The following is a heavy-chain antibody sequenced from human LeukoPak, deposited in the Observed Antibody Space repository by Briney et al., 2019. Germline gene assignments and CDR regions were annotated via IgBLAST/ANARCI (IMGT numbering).Heavy chain of an antibody. D-gene: IGHD4/OR15-4a*01. CDR2: IKQDGSEK. V-gene: IGHV3-7*01. CDR3: GRDFGVNPLRRSNYFVC. CDR1: GFTFSSYW. Sequence: VGSLRLSCAASGFTFSSYWMSWVRQAPGKGLEGVANIKQDGSEKYYVDSVKGRFTISRDNAKNSLYLQMNSLRADDTDVSYCGRDFGVNPLRRSNYFVCWLGGTRATVCS. J-gene: IGHJ4*02.